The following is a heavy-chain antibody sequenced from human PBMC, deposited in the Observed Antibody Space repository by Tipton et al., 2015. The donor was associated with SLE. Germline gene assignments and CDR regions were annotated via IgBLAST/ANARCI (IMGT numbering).Heavy chain of an antibody. CDR2: IYNSGST. CDR3: ARGGLVSGYRPAYFQH. V-gene: IGHV4-34*01. Sequence: TLSLTCAVYGGSFSGYYYNWVRQHPGKGLEWIWEIYNSGSTNYNQSLKSRVSISVDTATNQFSLKLSSVTAADTAVYYCARGGLVSGYRPAYFQHWGQGTLVTVSS. D-gene: IGHD3-22*01. CDR1: GGSFSGYY. J-gene: IGHJ1*01.